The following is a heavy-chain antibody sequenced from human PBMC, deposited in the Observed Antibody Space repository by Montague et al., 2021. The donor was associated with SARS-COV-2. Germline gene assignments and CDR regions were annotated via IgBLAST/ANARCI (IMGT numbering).Heavy chain of an antibody. D-gene: IGHD3-22*01. J-gene: IGHJ6*02. CDR2: IYYSGST. CDR3: ARGGGYYNYGLDV. CDR1: GGSISNYY. Sequence: SHSHSLIYTVSGGSISNYYWSWIRQPPGRGLEWIGYIYYSGSTDYSPSLKSRVTISLDTSKNQFSLKVTSVTAADTAVHYCARGGGYYNYGLDVWGPGTTVTISS. V-gene: IGHV4-59*07.